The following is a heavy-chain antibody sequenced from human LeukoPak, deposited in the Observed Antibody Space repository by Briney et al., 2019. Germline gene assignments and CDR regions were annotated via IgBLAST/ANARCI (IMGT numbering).Heavy chain of an antibody. CDR1: GFTFNSYW. V-gene: IGHV3-7*01. Sequence: GGSLRLSCAASGFTFNSYWMNWVRQAPGKGLEWLAHIKEDGSEKYYVDSVKGRFTVSRDNARTPLFLQMNSLRAEDTAVYYCARSNSRAFDTWGQGTIVTVSS. CDR3: ARSNSRAFDT. CDR2: IKEDGSEK. D-gene: IGHD1-1*01. J-gene: IGHJ3*02.